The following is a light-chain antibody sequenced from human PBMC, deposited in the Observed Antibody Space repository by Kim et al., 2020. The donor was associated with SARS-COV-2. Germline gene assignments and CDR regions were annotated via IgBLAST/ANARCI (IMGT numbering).Light chain of an antibody. J-gene: IGLJ2*01. Sequence: VSPRQTASITCSGDKLGDKYACWYQQKPGQSPVLVIYQDSKRPSGIPERFSGSNSGNTATLTISGTQAMDEADYYCQAWDSSTEVFGGGTQLTVL. CDR2: QDS. CDR1: KLGDKY. CDR3: QAWDSSTEV. V-gene: IGLV3-1*01.